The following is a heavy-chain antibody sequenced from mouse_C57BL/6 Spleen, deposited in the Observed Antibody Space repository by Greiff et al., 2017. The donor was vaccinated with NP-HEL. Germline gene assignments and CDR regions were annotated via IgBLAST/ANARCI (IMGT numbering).Heavy chain of an antibody. Sequence: EVHLVESGEGLVKPGGSLKLSCAASGFTFSSYAMSWVRQTPEKRLEWVAYISSGGDYIYYADTVKGRFTISRDNARNTLYLQMSSLKSEDTAMYYCTRDPVLTGDYAMDYWGQGTSVTVSS. CDR3: TRDPVLTGDYAMDY. J-gene: IGHJ4*01. CDR2: ISSGGDYI. D-gene: IGHD4-1*01. V-gene: IGHV5-9-1*02. CDR1: GFTFSSYA.